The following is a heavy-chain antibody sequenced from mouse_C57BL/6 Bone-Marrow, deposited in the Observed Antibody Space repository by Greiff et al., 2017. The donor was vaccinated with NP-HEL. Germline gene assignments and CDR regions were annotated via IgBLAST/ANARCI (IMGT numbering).Heavy chain of an antibody. CDR1: GYTFTGYW. CDR3: ARCPSYYGSSDYYAMDY. V-gene: IGHV1-9*01. D-gene: IGHD1-1*01. J-gene: IGHJ4*01. Sequence: VQLQQSGAELMKPGASVKLSCKATGYTFTGYWIEWVKQRPGHGLEWIGEILPGSGSTNYNEKFKGKATFTADTSSNTAYMQLSSLTTEDSAIYYCARCPSYYGSSDYYAMDYWGQGTSVTVSS. CDR2: ILPGSGST.